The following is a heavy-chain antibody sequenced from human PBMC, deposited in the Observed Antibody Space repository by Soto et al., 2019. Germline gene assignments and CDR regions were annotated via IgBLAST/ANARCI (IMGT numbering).Heavy chain of an antibody. V-gene: IGHV3-11*01. CDR2: ISSSGTTI. D-gene: IGHD6-13*01. J-gene: IGHJ4*02. Sequence: PGGSLRLSCAASGFTFSDYFMTWIRQAPGKGLEWVSYISSSGTTIFYADSVQGRFTISRDNAKKSLYLEINSLRAEDTAVYYCAYSSTPFDYWGKGTLVTVSS. CDR3: AYSSTPFDY. CDR1: GFTFSDYF.